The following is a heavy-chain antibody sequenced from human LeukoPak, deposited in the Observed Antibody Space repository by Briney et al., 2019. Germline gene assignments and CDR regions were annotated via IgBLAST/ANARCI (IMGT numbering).Heavy chain of an antibody. CDR3: ARVPGKKARFDY. D-gene: IGHD3-10*01. Sequence: SETLSLTCTVSGGSISSYYWSWIRQPPGKGLEWIGYIYYSGSTNYNPSLKSRVTISVDTSKNQSSLKLSSVTAADTAVYYCARVPGKKARFDYWGQGTLVTVSS. V-gene: IGHV4-59*12. CDR2: IYYSGST. CDR1: GGSISSYY. J-gene: IGHJ4*02.